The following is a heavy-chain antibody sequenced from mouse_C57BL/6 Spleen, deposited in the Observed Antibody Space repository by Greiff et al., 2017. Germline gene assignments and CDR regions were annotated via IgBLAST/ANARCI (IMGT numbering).Heavy chain of an antibody. J-gene: IGHJ2*01. Sequence: QVQLQQPGAELVRPGSSVKLSCKASGYTFTSYWMHWVKQRPIQGLEWIGNIDPSDSETHYNQKFKDKATLTVDKSSSTAYMQLSSLTSEDSAVYYCAREDYSNYPYYFDYWGQGTTLTVSS. CDR3: AREDYSNYPYYFDY. CDR1: GYTFTSYW. D-gene: IGHD2-5*01. V-gene: IGHV1-52*01. CDR2: IDPSDSET.